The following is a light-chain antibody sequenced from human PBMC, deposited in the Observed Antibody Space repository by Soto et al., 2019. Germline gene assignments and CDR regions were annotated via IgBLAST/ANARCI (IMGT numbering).Light chain of an antibody. V-gene: IGKV3D-15*01. CDR3: QQYNNWPPWT. CDR1: QSVSSY. CDR2: DAS. J-gene: IGKJ1*01. Sequence: THSAAALSLYPLERATLSCRSSQSVSSYLAWYQQKPGQAPRLLIYDASNRATGIPARFSGSGSGTEFTLTISSLQSEDFAVYYCQQYNNWPPWTFGQGTKVDIK.